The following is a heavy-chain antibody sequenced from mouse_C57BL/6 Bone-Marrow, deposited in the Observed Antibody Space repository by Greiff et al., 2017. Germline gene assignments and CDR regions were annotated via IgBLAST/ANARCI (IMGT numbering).Heavy chain of an antibody. D-gene: IGHD1-1*01. J-gene: IGHJ4*01. Sequence: EVQLQQSGPELVKPGASVKISCKASGYTFTDYYMNWVKQSHGKSLEWIGDINPNNGGTSYNQKFKGKATLTVDKSSSTAYMELRSLTSEDSAVYDCATSYYGSSYSYAMDYWGQGTSVTVSS. CDR3: ATSYYGSSYSYAMDY. V-gene: IGHV1-26*01. CDR1: GYTFTDYY. CDR2: INPNNGGT.